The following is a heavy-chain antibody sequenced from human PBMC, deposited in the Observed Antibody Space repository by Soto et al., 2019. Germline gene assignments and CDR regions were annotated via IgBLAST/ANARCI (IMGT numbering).Heavy chain of an antibody. CDR3: ARDPYLYYYGSGSSLNWFDP. CDR1: GFTFSSYS. CDR2: ISSSSSYI. J-gene: IGHJ5*02. D-gene: IGHD3-10*01. V-gene: IGHV3-21*01. Sequence: GGSLRLSCAASGFTFSSYSMNWVRQAPGKGLEWVSSISSSSSYIYYADSVKGRFTISRDNAKNSLYLQMNSLRAEDTAVYYCARDPYLYYYGSGSSLNWFDPWGQGTLVTVSS.